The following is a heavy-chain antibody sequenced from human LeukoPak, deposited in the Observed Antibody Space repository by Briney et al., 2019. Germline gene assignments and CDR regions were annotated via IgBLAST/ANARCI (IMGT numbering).Heavy chain of an antibody. J-gene: IGHJ4*02. D-gene: IGHD1-26*01. V-gene: IGHV4-39*01. CDR1: GGSISSSSYY. CDR2: IYYSGST. Sequence: SETLPLTCTVSGGSISSSSYYWGWIRQPPGKGLEWIGSIYYSGSTYYNPSLKSRVTISVDTSKNQFSLKLSSVTAADTAVYYCARQIVGATSYYFDYWGQGTLVTVSS. CDR3: ARQIVGATSYYFDY.